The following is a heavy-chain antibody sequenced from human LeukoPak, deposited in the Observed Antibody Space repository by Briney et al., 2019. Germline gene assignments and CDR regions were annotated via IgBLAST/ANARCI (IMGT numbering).Heavy chain of an antibody. D-gene: IGHD3-10*01. CDR1: GGSISSSSYY. V-gene: IGHV4-39*05. Sequence: SETPSLTCTVSGGSISSSSYYWGWIRQPPGKGLEWIGSIYYSGSTYYNPSLKSRVTISVDTSKNQFSLKLSSVTAADTAVYYCAREGRITMVRGVGTFDIWGQGTMVTVSS. J-gene: IGHJ3*02. CDR2: IYYSGST. CDR3: AREGRITMVRGVGTFDI.